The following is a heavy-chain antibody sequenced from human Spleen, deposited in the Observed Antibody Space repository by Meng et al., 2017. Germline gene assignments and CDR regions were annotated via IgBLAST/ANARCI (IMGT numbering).Heavy chain of an antibody. CDR1: GYTFTGYY. J-gene: IGHJ4*02. D-gene: IGHD6-6*01. Sequence: QVKLGQAGAEVKKPGASVKVSCKASGYTFTGYYMHWVRQAPGQGLEWMGRINPNSGGTNYAQKFQGRVTMTRDTSISTAYMELSRLRSDDTAVYYCARQYSSSLRIFDYWGQGTLVTVSS. V-gene: IGHV1-2*06. CDR2: INPNSGGT. CDR3: ARQYSSSLRIFDY.